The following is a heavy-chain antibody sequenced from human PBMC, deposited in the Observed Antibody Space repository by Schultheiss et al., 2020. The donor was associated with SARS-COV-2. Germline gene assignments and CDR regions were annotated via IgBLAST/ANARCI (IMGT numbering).Heavy chain of an antibody. J-gene: IGHJ4*02. Sequence: GESLKISCAASGFTFSSYAMSWVRQAPGKGLEWVSAISGSGGSTYYADSVKGRFTISRDNSKSTLYLQMNSLRAEDTALYYCARGGRYFDWLLLASWGQGTQVTVSS. V-gene: IGHV3-23*01. CDR1: GFTFSSYA. CDR3: ARGGRYFDWLLLAS. D-gene: IGHD3-9*01. CDR2: ISGSGGST.